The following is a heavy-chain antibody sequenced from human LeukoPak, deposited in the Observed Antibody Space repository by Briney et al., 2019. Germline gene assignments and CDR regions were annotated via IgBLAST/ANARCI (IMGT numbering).Heavy chain of an antibody. CDR1: GGSISGHK. J-gene: IGHJ4*02. Sequence: MSSETLSLTCTVSGGSISGHKWAWIRQPAGKGLEWLGRSDDSGNTNYNPSLESRLTVSIDKSNNQVFMKLNSVTAADAAGYYCARAARRPDGWTGGSYHWGQGIPVTVSS. D-gene: IGHD5-24*01. V-gene: IGHV4-4*07. CDR3: ARAARRPDGWTGGSYH. CDR2: SDDSGNT.